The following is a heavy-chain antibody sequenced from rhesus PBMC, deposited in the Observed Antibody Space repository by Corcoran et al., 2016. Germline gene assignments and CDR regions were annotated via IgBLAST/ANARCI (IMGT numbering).Heavy chain of an antibody. Sequence: QVQLQESGPGVVKPSETLSLTCAVSGGSISASYRWSWIRQPPGKGLEWIGYIYGSSTSTIYNPYLKRRVTISKDTSKNQFSWKLSSVAAADTAVYYCARGSRYFDYWGQGVLVTISS. D-gene: IGHD2-39*01. V-gene: IGHV4S10*01. CDR2: IYGSSTST. J-gene: IGHJ4*01. CDR3: ARGSRYFDY. CDR1: GGSISASYR.